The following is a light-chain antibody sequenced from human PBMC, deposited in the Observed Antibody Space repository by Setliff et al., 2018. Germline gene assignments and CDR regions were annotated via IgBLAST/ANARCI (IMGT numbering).Light chain of an antibody. CDR3: SSYKSDSTYV. J-gene: IGLJ1*01. Sequence: QSVLTQPASVSGSPGQSITISCTGTSSDVGVFNYVSWYQQYPGKAPKLMIYDVTSRPSGVSNRFSGSKSGNTASLTISGLQVEDEADYYCSSYKSDSTYVFGTGTKVTVL. CDR2: DVT. V-gene: IGLV2-14*03. CDR1: SSDVGVFNY.